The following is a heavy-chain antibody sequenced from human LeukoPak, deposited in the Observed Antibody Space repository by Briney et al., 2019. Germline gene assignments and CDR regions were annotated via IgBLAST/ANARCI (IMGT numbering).Heavy chain of an antibody. Sequence: SETLSLTCAVYGGSFSGYYWSWIRQPPGKGLEWIGEINHSGSTNYNPSLKSRVTISVDTSKNQFSLKLSSVTAADTAVYYCARPHYYGSGSYYNNYYYYYMDVWGKGTTVTVSS. CDR1: GGSFSGYY. V-gene: IGHV4-34*01. J-gene: IGHJ6*03. CDR3: ARPHYYGSGSYYNNYYYYYMDV. CDR2: INHSGST. D-gene: IGHD3-10*01.